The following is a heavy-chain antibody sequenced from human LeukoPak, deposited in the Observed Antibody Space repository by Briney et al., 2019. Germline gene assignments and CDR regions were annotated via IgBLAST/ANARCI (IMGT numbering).Heavy chain of an antibody. V-gene: IGHV3-48*04. CDR1: GFTFSSSS. CDR2: ITSSSSTI. Sequence: GGSLRLSCAASGFTFSSSSVNWVRQAPGKGLEWVSYITSSSSTIYYADSVKGRFTISRDNAKNSLYLQMNSLRAEDTALYYCAKDMGDRLYYFDYWGQGTLVTVSS. J-gene: IGHJ4*02. CDR3: AKDMGDRLYYFDY. D-gene: IGHD3-16*01.